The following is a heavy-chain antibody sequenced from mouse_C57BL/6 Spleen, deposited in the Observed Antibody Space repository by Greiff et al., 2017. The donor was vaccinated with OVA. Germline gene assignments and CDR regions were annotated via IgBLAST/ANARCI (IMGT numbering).Heavy chain of an antibody. D-gene: IGHD1-1*01. CDR3: ARDPYGSRTGYAMDY. Sequence: DVKLVESGGGLVKPGGSLKLSCAASPFTVLSYVMHWVRQAPEKGLEWVAYISSGSSTIYYADTVKGRFTISRDNAKNTLFLQMTSLRSEDTAMYYCARDPYGSRTGYAMDYWGQGTSVTVSS. V-gene: IGHV5-17*01. CDR2: ISSGSSTI. J-gene: IGHJ4*01. CDR1: PFTVLSYV.